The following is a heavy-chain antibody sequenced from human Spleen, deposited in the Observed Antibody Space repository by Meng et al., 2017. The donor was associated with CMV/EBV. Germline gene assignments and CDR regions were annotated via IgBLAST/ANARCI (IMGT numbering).Heavy chain of an antibody. CDR2: INPDSGAT. J-gene: IGHJ5*02. Sequence: QVQLVQSGAEVKKSGASVTVSCRASGYTFTDAYIYWVRQAPGQGLEWVGRINPDSGATNYAQKFQGRVTMTRDKSMNTAYMDLSRLTFDDTAVYYCARDRGIRNWFDPWGQGTLVTVSS. CDR3: ARDRGIRNWFDP. CDR1: GYTFTDAY. V-gene: IGHV1-2*06. D-gene: IGHD1-26*01.